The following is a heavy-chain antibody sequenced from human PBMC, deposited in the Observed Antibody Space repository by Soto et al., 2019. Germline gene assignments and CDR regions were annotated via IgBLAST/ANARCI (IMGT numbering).Heavy chain of an antibody. CDR3: AVTYYNFWSGYRPTYCMDV. D-gene: IGHD3-3*01. Sequence: PSETLSLTCTVYGGSFTGYYWNWIRQPPGKGLEWIGEINHSGSTNYNPSLKSRLTISIDTSKNQFSLKLSSVTAADTAVYYCAVTYYNFWSGYRPTYCMDVWDKGATVTVSS. V-gene: IGHV4-34*01. J-gene: IGHJ6*03. CDR2: INHSGST. CDR1: GGSFTGYY.